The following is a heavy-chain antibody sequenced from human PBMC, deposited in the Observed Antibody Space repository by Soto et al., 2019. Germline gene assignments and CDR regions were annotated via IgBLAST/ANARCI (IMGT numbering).Heavy chain of an antibody. V-gene: IGHV3-9*01. CDR2: ISWNSGSI. D-gene: IGHD6-13*01. CDR1: GFTFDDYA. CDR3: AKTIRGGYSSSWYYFDY. Sequence: GGSLRLSCAASGFTFDDYAMHWVRQAPGKGLEWVSGISWNSGSIGYADSVKGRFTISRDNAKNSLYLQMNSLRAEDTAVYYCAKTIRGGYSSSWYYFDYWGQGTLVTVSS. J-gene: IGHJ4*02.